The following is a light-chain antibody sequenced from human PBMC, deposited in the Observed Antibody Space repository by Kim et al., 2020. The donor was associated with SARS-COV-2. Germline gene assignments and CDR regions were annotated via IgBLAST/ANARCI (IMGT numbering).Light chain of an antibody. J-gene: IGKJ4*01. CDR3: QQYSNWPPLT. V-gene: IGKV3-15*01. Sequence: EIVMTQSPATLSVSPGERATLSCMASRNIYSSLAWYQQKPGQAPRLLIYGASIGATGIPARFSGSGSGTEFTLIISSLQSEDSALYYCQQYSNWPPLTFGGGTKVDIK. CDR1: RNIYSS. CDR2: GAS.